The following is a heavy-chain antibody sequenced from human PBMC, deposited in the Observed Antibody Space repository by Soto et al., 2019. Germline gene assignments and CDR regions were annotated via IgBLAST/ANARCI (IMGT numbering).Heavy chain of an antibody. CDR3: VLRPHYYFDC. CDR1: GFTFSRYA. V-gene: IGHV3-23*01. Sequence: EVPLLESGRGLVQPGGSLRLSCAASGFTFSRYAMSWVRQAPGKGLEWVAAISGSGGSTYYADSVKGRFTRSRANSKNTLYLRTNSLRAEETAVYHCVLRPHYYFDCWGQGRLVTVSS. D-gene: IGHD4-17*01. J-gene: IGHJ4*02. CDR2: ISGSGGST.